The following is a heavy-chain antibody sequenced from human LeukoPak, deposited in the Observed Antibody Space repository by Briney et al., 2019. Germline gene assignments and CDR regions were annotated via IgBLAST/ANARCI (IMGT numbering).Heavy chain of an antibody. D-gene: IGHD4-17*01. V-gene: IGHV3-30*02. J-gene: IGHJ4*02. CDR3: AKDRHGDYASDY. CDR2: TPYHGVSR. Sequence: PGGSLRLSCAASGFTFSSYAMHWVRQAPDKGLEWVAFTPYHGVSRYYAESVKGRFTISRDNSKNTLYLQMNSLKIEDTAVYHCAKDRHGDYASDYWGQGTLVIVSS. CDR1: GFTFSSYA.